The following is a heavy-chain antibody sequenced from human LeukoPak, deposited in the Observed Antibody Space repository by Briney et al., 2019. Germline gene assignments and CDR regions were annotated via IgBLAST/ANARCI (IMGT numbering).Heavy chain of an antibody. J-gene: IGHJ4*02. D-gene: IGHD6-13*01. CDR1: GFTFSGYA. CDR2: ISGSGGST. V-gene: IGHV3-23*01. CDR3: AKGEYSSSWYGFDY. Sequence: PAGGSLRLSCAASGFTFSGYAMSWVRQAPGKGLEWVSAISGSGGSTYYADSVKGRFTISRDNSKNTLYLQMNSLRAEDTAVYYCAKGEYSSSWYGFDYWGQGTLVTVSS.